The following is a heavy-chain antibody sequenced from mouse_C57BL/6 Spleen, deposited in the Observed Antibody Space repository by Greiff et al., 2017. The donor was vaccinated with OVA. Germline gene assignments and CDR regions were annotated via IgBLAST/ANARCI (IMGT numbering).Heavy chain of an antibody. Sequence: QVQLQQSGAELVMPGASVKLSCKASGYTFTSYWMHWVKQRPGQGLEWIGEIDPSDSYTNYNQKFKGKSTLTVDKSSSTAYMQLSSLTSEDSAVYYCARRTTGFAYWGQGTLVTVSA. CDR3: ARRTTGFAY. J-gene: IGHJ3*01. V-gene: IGHV1-69*01. CDR2: IDPSDSYT. D-gene: IGHD1-1*01. CDR1: GYTFTSYW.